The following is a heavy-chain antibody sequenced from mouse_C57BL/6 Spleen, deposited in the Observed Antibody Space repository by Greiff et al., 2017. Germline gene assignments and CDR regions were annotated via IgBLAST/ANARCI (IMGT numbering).Heavy chain of an antibody. J-gene: IGHJ3*01. CDR1: GFNIKDYY. D-gene: IGHD2-4*01. V-gene: IGHV14-2*01. CDR3: ARFGNYDWFAY. Sequence: EVQLVESGAELVKPGASVTLSCTASGFNIKDYYMHWVKQRTEQGLEWIGRIDPEDGDTKYAPKFQGKATITANTSSNTAYLQLSSLTSEDPAFYYGARFGNYDWFAYWGQGTLVTVSA. CDR2: IDPEDGDT.